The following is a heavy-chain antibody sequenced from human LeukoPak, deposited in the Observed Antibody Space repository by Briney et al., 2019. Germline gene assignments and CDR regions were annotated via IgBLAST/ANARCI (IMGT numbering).Heavy chain of an antibody. CDR2: INHSGST. D-gene: IGHD3-22*01. Sequence: SETLSLTCVVYGGPFGVYYWSWVRQPPGKGLEWIGEINHSGSTYYNPSLKSRVTISVDRSKNQFSLKLSSVTAADTAVYYCAGKGTYYYDSSGYDDAFDIWGQGTMVTVSS. CDR3: AGKGTYYYDSSGYDDAFDI. CDR1: GGPFGVYY. J-gene: IGHJ3*02. V-gene: IGHV4-34*01.